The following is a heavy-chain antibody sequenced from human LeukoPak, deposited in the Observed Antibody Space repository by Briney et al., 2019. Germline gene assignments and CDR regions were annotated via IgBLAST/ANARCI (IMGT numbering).Heavy chain of an antibody. J-gene: IGHJ4*02. CDR1: GYTFTSYG. Sequence: GASVKVSCKASGYTFTSYGISWVRQAPGQGLEWMGWISAYNGNTNYAQKLQGRVTMTTDTSTSTAYMELRSLRSDDTAVYYCAREGLFHTVVKALGYWGQGTLVTVSS. CDR3: AREGLFHTVVKALGY. D-gene: IGHD4-23*01. V-gene: IGHV1-18*01. CDR2: ISAYNGNT.